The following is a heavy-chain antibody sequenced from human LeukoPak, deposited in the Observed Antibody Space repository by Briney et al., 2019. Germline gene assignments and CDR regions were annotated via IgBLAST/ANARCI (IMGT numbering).Heavy chain of an antibody. CDR3: AREDSSSLDY. V-gene: IGHV3-48*03. D-gene: IGHD6-13*01. CDR2: ISATGSSI. Sequence: GGSLGLSCAASGFTFSGYEMNWVRQAPGKGLEWVSSISATGSSIYYADSVKGRFSISRDNTKNSLFLQMNSLRAEDTAVYYCAREDSSSLDYWGQGALVTVSS. CDR1: GFTFSGYE. J-gene: IGHJ4*02.